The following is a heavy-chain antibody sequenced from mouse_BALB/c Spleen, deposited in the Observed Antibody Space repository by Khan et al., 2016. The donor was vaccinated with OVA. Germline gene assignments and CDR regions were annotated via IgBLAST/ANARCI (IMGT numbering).Heavy chain of an antibody. CDR3: ARGGRRTMDY. CDR1: GYTFTNYG. Sequence: QIQLVQSGPDLKKPGETVKISCKASGYTFTNYGINWVKQAPGKGLKWMGWIYTYTGEPTYADDFKGRFAFSLDTSASTAYFQINNLKNEDTATYFWARGGRRTMDYWGQGNSVTVSS. V-gene: IGHV9-3-1*01. D-gene: IGHD3-3*01. CDR2: IYTYTGEP. J-gene: IGHJ4*01.